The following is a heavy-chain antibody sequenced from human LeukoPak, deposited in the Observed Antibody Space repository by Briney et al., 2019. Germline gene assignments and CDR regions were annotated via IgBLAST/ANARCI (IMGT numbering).Heavy chain of an antibody. CDR1: GGSISSYY. CDR2: IYYSGST. V-gene: IGHV4-59*08. CDR3: ARGGVYGDYLNWFDP. Sequence: SETLSLTCTVSGGSISSYYWSWIRQPPGKGLEWIGYIYYSGSTYYNPSLKSRVTLSVDTSKNQFSLKLSSVTAADTAVYYCARGGVYGDYLNWFDPWGQGTLVTVSS. J-gene: IGHJ5*02. D-gene: IGHD4-17*01.